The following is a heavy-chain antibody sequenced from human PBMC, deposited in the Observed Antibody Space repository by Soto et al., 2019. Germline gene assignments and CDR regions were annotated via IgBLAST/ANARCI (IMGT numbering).Heavy chain of an antibody. D-gene: IGHD3-22*01. CDR2: IIPMLDSA. Sequence: QVQLVQSGAEVKEPGSSVKVSCKASGGTFDNYAITWVRQAPGQGLEWMGGIIPMLDSANYAEKFQDRVTITADESTSTAYMEVSSLRSEDTAVYYCARTYHYDSGGKPYFYYGMDVWGQGTTVTVSS. CDR3: ARTYHYDSGGKPYFYYGMDV. CDR1: GGTFDNYA. V-gene: IGHV1-69*12. J-gene: IGHJ6*02.